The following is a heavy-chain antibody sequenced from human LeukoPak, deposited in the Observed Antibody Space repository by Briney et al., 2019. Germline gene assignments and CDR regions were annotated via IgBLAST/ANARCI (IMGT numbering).Heavy chain of an antibody. Sequence: PGESLQISCQGSGYRFTNYWIGWVRQMPGKGLAWMGIIYPGDSDTRYSPSFQGQVTLSADKSISTAYLQWSSLKASDTAMYYCARPDCSGDCPWGQGTLVTVSS. J-gene: IGHJ5*02. V-gene: IGHV5-51*01. CDR2: IYPGDSDT. CDR3: ARPDCSGDCP. D-gene: IGHD2-21*02. CDR1: GYRFTNYW.